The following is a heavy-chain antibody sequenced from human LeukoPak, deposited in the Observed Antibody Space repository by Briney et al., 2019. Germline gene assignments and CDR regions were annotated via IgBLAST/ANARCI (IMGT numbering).Heavy chain of an antibody. V-gene: IGHV1-69*05. CDR2: IIPIFGTA. CDR3: ARKTAVADFDY. J-gene: IGHJ4*02. D-gene: IGHD6-19*01. CDR1: GGTFSSYA. Sequence: ASVKVSCKASGGTFSSYAISWVRQAPGQGLEWMGRIIPIFGTANYAQKFQGRVTITTDESTSTAYMELSSLRSEDTAVYYCARKTAVADFDYWGQGTLVTVSS.